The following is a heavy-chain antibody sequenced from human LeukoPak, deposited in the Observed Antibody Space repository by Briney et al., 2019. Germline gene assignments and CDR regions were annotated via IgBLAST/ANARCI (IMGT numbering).Heavy chain of an antibody. D-gene: IGHD6-13*01. J-gene: IGHJ6*03. CDR3: ARDWLGIAAAGTGYYYYMDV. CDR2: IIPIFGTA. CDR1: GGTFSSYA. V-gene: IGHV1-69*05. Sequence: ASVKVSCKASGGTFSSYAISWVRQAPGQGLEWMGRIIPIFGTANYAQKFRGRVTITTDESTSTAYMELSSLRSEDTAVYYCARDWLGIAAAGTGYYYYMDVWGKGTTVTVSS.